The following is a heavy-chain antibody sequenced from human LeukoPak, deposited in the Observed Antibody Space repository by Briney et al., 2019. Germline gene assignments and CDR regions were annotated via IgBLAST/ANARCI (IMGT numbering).Heavy chain of an antibody. J-gene: IGHJ4*02. D-gene: IGHD1-26*01. CDR2: FDPEDGET. CDR1: GYTLTELP. CDR3: ATPLAPGATSLIDY. Sequence: ASVKVSCKVSGYTLTELPMHWVRQAPGKGLEWMGGFDPEDGETIYAQKFQGRVTMTEDTSTDTAYMELSSLRSEDTAVYYCATPLAPGATSLIDYWGQGTLVTVSS. V-gene: IGHV1-24*01.